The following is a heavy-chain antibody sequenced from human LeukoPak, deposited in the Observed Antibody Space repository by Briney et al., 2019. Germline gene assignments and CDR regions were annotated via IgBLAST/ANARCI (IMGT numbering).Heavy chain of an antibody. Sequence: GGSLRLSCAASGFTFSSYAMSWVRQAPGKGLEWVSAISGSGDSTYYADSVKGRFTISRDNSKNTLYLQMNSLRAEDTAVYYCARGGGVAVAGYYHYYGMDVWGQGTTVTVSS. CDR3: ARGGGVAVAGYYHYYGMDV. J-gene: IGHJ6*02. CDR2: ISGSGDST. V-gene: IGHV3-23*01. CDR1: GFTFSSYA. D-gene: IGHD6-19*01.